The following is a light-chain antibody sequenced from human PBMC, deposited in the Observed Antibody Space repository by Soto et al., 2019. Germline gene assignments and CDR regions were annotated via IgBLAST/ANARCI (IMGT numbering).Light chain of an antibody. CDR3: QQYNSYSGT. CDR2: DAS. V-gene: IGKV1-5*01. J-gene: IGKJ1*01. CDR1: QSISIW. Sequence: DIQMTQSPSTLSASVGDRVTITCRASQSISIWLAWYQQKPGKAPKLLIYDASSLESGAPSRFSGSGSGTEFTLTISRLQPDDFAGYYCQQYNSYSGTFGQGTKVEIK.